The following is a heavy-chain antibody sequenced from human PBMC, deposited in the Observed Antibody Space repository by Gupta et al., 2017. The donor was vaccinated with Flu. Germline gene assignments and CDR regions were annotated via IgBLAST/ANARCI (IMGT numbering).Heavy chain of an antibody. CDR1: GSTFSSYA. CDR3: AKDRLGFFDLDY. D-gene: IGHD3-9*01. CDR2: ISGSGGST. Sequence: EVQLLESGGGLVQPGGSLRLSCAPSGSTFSSYAMSWVRQPPGKGLEWVSAISGSGGSTYYADSVKGRFTISRDNSKNTLYLQMNSLRAEDTSVYYCAKDRLGFFDLDYWGQGTLVTVSS. V-gene: IGHV3-23*01. J-gene: IGHJ4*02.